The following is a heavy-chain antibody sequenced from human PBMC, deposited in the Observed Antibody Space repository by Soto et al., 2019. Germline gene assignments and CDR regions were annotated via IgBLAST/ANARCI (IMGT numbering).Heavy chain of an antibody. D-gene: IGHD3-22*01. J-gene: IGHJ4*02. CDR1: GFTFSTYA. V-gene: IGHV3-23*01. CDR2: ISSGGTST. CDR3: AKDGTGFYGTSGRGY. Sequence: PGGSLRLSCAASGFTFSTYAMSWVRQAPGKGLEWVSAISSGGTSTYYADSVKGRFTISRDNSKNTLFLQMISLRAEDTAIYYCAKDGTGFYGTSGRGYWGQGTLVTVS.